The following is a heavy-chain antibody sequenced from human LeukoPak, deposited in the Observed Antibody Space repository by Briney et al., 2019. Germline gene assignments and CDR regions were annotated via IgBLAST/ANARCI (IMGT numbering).Heavy chain of an antibody. CDR1: GGTFSSYA. CDR2: IIPIFGTA. J-gene: IGHJ6*03. Sequence: ASVKVSCKASGGTFSSYAISWVRQAPGQGLEWMGGIIPIFGTANYAQKFQGRVTITADESTSTAYMELSSLRSEDTAVYYCARVEGYSSSSQGYYYYYMDVWGKGTTVTVSS. D-gene: IGHD6-6*01. CDR3: ARVEGYSSSSQGYYYYYMDV. V-gene: IGHV1-69*13.